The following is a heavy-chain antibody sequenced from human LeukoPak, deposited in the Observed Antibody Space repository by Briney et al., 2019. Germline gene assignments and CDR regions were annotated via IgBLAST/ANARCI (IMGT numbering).Heavy chain of an antibody. Sequence: PSETLSLTCTVSGGSISSYYWSWIRQPPGKGLEWIGYIYYSGSTNYNPSLKGRVTISVDTSKNQFSLKLSSVTAADTAVYYCARGSHHRDGYIDDAFDIWGQGTMVTVSS. V-gene: IGHV4-59*01. D-gene: IGHD5-24*01. CDR3: ARGSHHRDGYIDDAFDI. CDR2: IYYSGST. CDR1: GGSISSYY. J-gene: IGHJ3*02.